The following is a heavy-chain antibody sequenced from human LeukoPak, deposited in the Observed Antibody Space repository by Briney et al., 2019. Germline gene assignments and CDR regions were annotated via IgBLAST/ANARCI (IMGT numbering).Heavy chain of an antibody. J-gene: IGHJ6*03. CDR3: ARHFTMRISGNPYYYYMDV. CDR1: GGSISSSSYY. CDR2: IYYSGST. Sequence: SETLSLTCTVSGGSISSSSYYWGWIRQPPGMGPEWIGTIYYSGSTYYNPSLKSRVTISVDTSKNQFSLNLSSVTAADTAVYYCARHFTMRISGNPYYYYMDVWGKGTTVTVSS. V-gene: IGHV4-39*01. D-gene: IGHD3-10*01.